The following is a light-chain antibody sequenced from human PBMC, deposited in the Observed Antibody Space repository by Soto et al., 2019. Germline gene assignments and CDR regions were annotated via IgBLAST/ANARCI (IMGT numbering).Light chain of an antibody. V-gene: IGKV3-11*01. CDR3: QQRSNWPPT. CDR2: DAS. J-gene: IGKJ5*01. CDR1: QSVSSY. Sequence: EIVFTHSPATLSCCPAERATLSCRASQSVSSYLAWYQQEPGQAPRLLIYDASNRATGIPARFSGSGSGTDFTLTISSLEPQDFAVYYCQQRSNWPPTFGQGTRLEIK.